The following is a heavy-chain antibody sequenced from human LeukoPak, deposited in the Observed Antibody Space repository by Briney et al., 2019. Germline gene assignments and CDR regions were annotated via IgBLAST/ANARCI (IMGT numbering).Heavy chain of an antibody. Sequence: GGSLRLSCAASGFSLSSYWMAWVRQSPEKGVEWVANINQDGGQKHYLESVRGRFTISRDNAKNSLFLEMKSLRVDDTAVYYCTSAPNPFVHWGQGILVTVSS. CDR3: TSAPNPFVH. V-gene: IGHV3-7*01. CDR2: INQDGGQK. CDR1: GFSLSSYW. J-gene: IGHJ4*02.